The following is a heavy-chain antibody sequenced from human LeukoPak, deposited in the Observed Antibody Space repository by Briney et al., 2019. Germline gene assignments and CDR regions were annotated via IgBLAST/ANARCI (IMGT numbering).Heavy chain of an antibody. V-gene: IGHV3-23*01. J-gene: IGHJ4*02. CDR1: GFTFSSYA. D-gene: IGHD6-19*01. Sequence: PGGSLRLSCAASGFTFSSYAMAWVRQAPGKGLEWVSVISGSGGSTYYADSVKGRFTISRDNSKNTLYLQMNSLRADDTAVYYCEKGRNSGWFFDYWGQGTLVSVSS. CDR2: ISGSGGST. CDR3: EKGRNSGWFFDY.